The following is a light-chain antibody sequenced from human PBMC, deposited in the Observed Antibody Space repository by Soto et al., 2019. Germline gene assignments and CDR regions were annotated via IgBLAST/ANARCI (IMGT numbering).Light chain of an antibody. Sequence: EIVLTQSPGTLSLSPGERGTLSCRASQSVSSSYLAWYQQKPGQAPRLLIYGASNRATGSPDRFSGSGSGTDFTLTISRLEPEDFAVYYCQQYNTSPWTFGQGTKVEIK. CDR1: QSVSSSY. CDR3: QQYNTSPWT. V-gene: IGKV3-20*01. CDR2: GAS. J-gene: IGKJ1*01.